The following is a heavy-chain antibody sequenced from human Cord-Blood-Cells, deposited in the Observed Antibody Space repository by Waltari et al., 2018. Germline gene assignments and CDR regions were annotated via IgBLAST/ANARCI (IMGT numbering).Heavy chain of an antibody. CDR2: IVVGSGNT. CDR1: GFTFTSSA. V-gene: IGHV1-58*01. D-gene: IGHD2-21*01. CDR3: AADLDCGGDCYKDY. J-gene: IGHJ4*02. Sequence: QMQLVQSGPEVKKPGTSVKVSCKASGFTFTSSAVQWVRQARGQRLEWIGWIVVGSGNTNYAQKFQERVTITRDMSTSTAYMELSSLRSEDTAVYYCAADLDCGGDCYKDYWGQGTLVTVSS.